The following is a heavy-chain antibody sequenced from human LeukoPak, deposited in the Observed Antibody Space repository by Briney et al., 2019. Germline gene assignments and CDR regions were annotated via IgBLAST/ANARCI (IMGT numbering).Heavy chain of an antibody. CDR1: GGPISSSNW. V-gene: IGHV4-4*02. CDR3: ARAAIVGATHVDAFDI. D-gene: IGHD1-26*01. Sequence: PSETLSLTCAVSGGPISSSNWWSWVRQPPGKGLEWIGEIYHSGSTNYNPSLKSRVTISVDKSKNQFSLKLSSVTAADTAVYYCARAAIVGATHVDAFDIWGQGTMVTVSS. J-gene: IGHJ3*02. CDR2: IYHSGST.